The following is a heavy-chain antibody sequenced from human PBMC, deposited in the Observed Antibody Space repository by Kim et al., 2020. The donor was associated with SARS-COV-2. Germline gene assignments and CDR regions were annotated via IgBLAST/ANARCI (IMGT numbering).Heavy chain of an antibody. J-gene: IGHJ4*02. D-gene: IGHD3-3*01. Sequence: GESLKISCKGSGYSFTTYWISWVRQMPGKGLEWMGRIDPTDSYTNYSPSFQGHVTISADESISTAYLQWSSLKASDTAMYYCATHYDFWSGYYYYWGQGTLVTVSS. CDR2: IDPTDSYT. CDR3: ATHYDFWSGYYYY. CDR1: GYSFTTYW. V-gene: IGHV5-10-1*01.